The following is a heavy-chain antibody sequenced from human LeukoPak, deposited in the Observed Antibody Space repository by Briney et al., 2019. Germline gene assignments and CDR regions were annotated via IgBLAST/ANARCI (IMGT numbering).Heavy chain of an antibody. D-gene: IGHD6-19*01. Sequence: GGSLRLSCAASGFTFSDYWIHWVRQAPGKGLVWVSRINTDGSITNYADSVKGRFSISRDNSKNTLYLQMNSLRAEDTAVYYCARDQFAIAVAGSLGYWGQGTLVTVSS. CDR2: INTDGSIT. V-gene: IGHV3-74*01. J-gene: IGHJ4*02. CDR1: GFTFSDYW. CDR3: ARDQFAIAVAGSLGY.